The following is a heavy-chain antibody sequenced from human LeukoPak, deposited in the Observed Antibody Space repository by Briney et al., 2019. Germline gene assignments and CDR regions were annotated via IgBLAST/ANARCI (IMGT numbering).Heavy chain of an antibody. J-gene: IGHJ4*02. CDR2: ISTYNGDT. V-gene: IGHV1-18*01. Sequence: EASVKASCKASGYTFTNYGISWVRQAPGQGLEWMGWISTYNGDTNYAQKLQGRVTMTTDTSTSTAYMDLRSLRSDDTAVYYCGRDWGPTTVTTNWGQGTLVTVSS. CDR1: GYTFTNYG. D-gene: IGHD4-17*01. CDR3: GRDWGPTTVTTN.